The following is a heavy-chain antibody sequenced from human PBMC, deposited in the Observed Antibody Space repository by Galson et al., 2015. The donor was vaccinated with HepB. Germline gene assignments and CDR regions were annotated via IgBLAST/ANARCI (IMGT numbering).Heavy chain of an antibody. D-gene: IGHD3-10*01. CDR1: GFTVSSNY. CDR3: ARGLITASDAFDI. Sequence: SLRLSCAASGFTVSSNYMSWVRQAPGKGLEWVSVIYSGGSTYYADSVKGRFTISRDNSKNTLYLQMNSLRAEDTAVYYCARGLITASDAFDIWGQGTMVTVSS. CDR2: IYSGGST. V-gene: IGHV3-53*01. J-gene: IGHJ3*02.